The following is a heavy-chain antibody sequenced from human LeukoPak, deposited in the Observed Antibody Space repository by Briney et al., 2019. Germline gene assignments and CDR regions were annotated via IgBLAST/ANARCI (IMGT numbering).Heavy chain of an antibody. CDR1: GFTFSSYA. V-gene: IGHV3-23*01. D-gene: IGHD6-13*01. CDR2: ISGSGGST. J-gene: IGHJ4*02. CDR3: AKSDPYSSSWYMIYFDY. Sequence: GGSLRLSCAASGFTFSSYAMSWVRQAPGKGLEWVSAISGSGGSTYYADSVKGRFTISRDNSKNTLYLQMNSLRAEDTAVYYCAKSDPYSSSWYMIYFDYWGQGTLVTVSS.